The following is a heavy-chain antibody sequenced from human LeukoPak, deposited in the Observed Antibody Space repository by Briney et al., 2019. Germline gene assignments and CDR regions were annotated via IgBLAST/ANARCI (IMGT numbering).Heavy chain of an antibody. D-gene: IGHD1-1*01. J-gene: IGHJ3*02. V-gene: IGHV3-64*01. CDR2: VSADGVST. CDR3: VTNIAGAFDI. CDR1: GFTFSAYA. Sequence: QPGVSLRLSCSASGFTFSAYAMHWVRQSPGEGVEHLCIVSADGVSTYYAMSVKGRLTISRDNSKSTVSLQVGSLRGEDMAMYYCVTNIAGAFDIWGQGTRVTVSS.